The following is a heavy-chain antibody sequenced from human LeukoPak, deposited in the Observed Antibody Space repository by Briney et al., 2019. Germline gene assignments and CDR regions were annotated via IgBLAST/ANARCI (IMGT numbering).Heavy chain of an antibody. D-gene: IGHD2-2*02. V-gene: IGHV4-34*01. CDR1: GGSFSGYY. CDR2: INHSGST. Sequence: SETLSLTCAVYGGSFSGYYWSWIRQPPGKGLEWIGEINHSGSTNYTPSLKSRVTISVDTSKNQFSLKLSSVTAADTAVYYCARGVPDCSSTSCYRVGDYYYYMDVWGKGTTVTVSS. J-gene: IGHJ6*03. CDR3: ARGVPDCSSTSCYRVGDYYYYMDV.